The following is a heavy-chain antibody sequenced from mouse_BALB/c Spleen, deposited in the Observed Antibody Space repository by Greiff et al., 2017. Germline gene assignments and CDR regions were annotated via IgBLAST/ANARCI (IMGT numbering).Heavy chain of an antibody. J-gene: IGHJ2*01. D-gene: IGHD1-1*02. CDR2: ISYSGST. CDR3: ARGWVDFDY. V-gene: IGHV3-2*02. CDR1: GYSITSDYA. Sequence: VQLKESGPGLVKPSQSLSLTCTVTGYSITSDYAWNWIRQFPGNKLEWMGYISYSGSTSYNPSLKSRISITRDTSKNQFFLQLNSVTTEDTATYYCARGWVDFDYWGQGTTLTVSS.